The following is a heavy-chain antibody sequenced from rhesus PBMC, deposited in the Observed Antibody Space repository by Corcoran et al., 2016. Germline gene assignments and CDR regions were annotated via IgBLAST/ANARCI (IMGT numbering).Heavy chain of an antibody. CDR1: GGSISSSY. Sequence: QLQLQESGPGLVKPSETLSVTFAVSGGSISSSYWSWIRQAPGKGLEWIGYIYGSGSGTTYNPSRKCRVTLSVDTSKNQLSLKLSSVTAADTAVYYCAGPYSSGWSFFDYWGQGVLVTVSS. J-gene: IGHJ4*01. D-gene: IGHD6S26*01. CDR2: IYGSGSGT. V-gene: IGHV4-169*01. CDR3: AGPYSSGWSFFDY.